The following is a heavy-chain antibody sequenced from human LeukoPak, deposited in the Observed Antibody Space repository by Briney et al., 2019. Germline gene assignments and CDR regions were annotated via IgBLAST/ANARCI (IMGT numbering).Heavy chain of an antibody. Sequence: SQTLSLTCTVSGGSISSGGYYWSWIRQHPGKGLEWIGYIYYSGSTYYNPSLKSRVTISVDTSKNQFSLKLSSVTAADTAVYYCARGAGRDGYIDYWGQGTLVTASS. D-gene: IGHD5-24*01. CDR1: GGSISSGGYY. V-gene: IGHV4-31*03. J-gene: IGHJ4*02. CDR3: ARGAGRDGYIDY. CDR2: IYYSGST.